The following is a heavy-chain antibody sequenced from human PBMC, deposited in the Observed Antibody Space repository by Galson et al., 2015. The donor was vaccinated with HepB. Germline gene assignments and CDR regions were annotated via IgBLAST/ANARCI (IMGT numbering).Heavy chain of an antibody. CDR2: ISTSGTTI. CDR1: GFTFTTYS. CDR3: GRGPRDGYRHFDY. Sequence: SLRLSCAASGFTFTTYSMHWVRLAPGKGLEWVSYISTSGTTIYYADSVKGRFTISRDNAKNSLYLQMNSLRAEDTAVYYCGRGPRDGYRHFDYWGQGTLVTVSS. D-gene: IGHD5-24*01. J-gene: IGHJ4*02. V-gene: IGHV3-48*04.